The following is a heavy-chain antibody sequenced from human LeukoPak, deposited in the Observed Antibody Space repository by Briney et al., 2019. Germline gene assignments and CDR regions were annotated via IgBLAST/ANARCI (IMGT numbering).Heavy chain of an antibody. CDR3: ARAYGDRNSNWFDP. CDR2: INPNSGGT. J-gene: IGHJ5*02. Sequence: GASVKVSCKASGYTFTGYYMHWVRQAPGQGLEWMGWINPNSGGTNYAQKFQGRVTMTRDTSISTAYMELSRLRSDDTAVYYCARAYGDRNSNWFDPWGQGTLVTVSS. V-gene: IGHV1-2*02. CDR1: GYTFTGYY. D-gene: IGHD4-17*01.